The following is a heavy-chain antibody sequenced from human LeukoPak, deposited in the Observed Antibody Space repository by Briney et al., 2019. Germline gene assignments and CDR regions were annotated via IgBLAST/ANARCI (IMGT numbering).Heavy chain of an antibody. CDR1: GLPFSSCG. D-gene: IGHD1-1*01. J-gene: IGHJ4*02. V-gene: IGHV3-33*01. CDR2: IWYDGSNK. Sequence: PGLSLRLLCGASGLPFSSCGMLWARHARAKGLEWVAVIWYDGSNKYYADSVKGRFTISRDNSKNTLYLQMNSLRAEDTAVYYCARGNLLEDYWGQGTLVTVSS. CDR3: ARGNLLEDY.